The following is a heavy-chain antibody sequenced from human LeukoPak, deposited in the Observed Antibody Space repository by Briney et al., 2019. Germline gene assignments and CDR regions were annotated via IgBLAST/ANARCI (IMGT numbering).Heavy chain of an antibody. Sequence: SETLSLTCTASGGSISSYYWSWIRQPAGKGLEWIGRIYTSGSTNYNPSLKSRVTMSVDTSKNQFSLKLSSVTAADTAVYYCARHRLSRGSYLAERAFDIWGQGTMVTVSS. D-gene: IGHD1-26*01. CDR2: IYTSGST. J-gene: IGHJ3*02. CDR3: ARHRLSRGSYLAERAFDI. V-gene: IGHV4-4*07. CDR1: GGSISSYY.